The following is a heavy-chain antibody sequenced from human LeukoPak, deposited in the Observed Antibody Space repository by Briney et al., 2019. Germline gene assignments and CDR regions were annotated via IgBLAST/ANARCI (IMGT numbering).Heavy chain of an antibody. Sequence: GGSLRLSCAASGFAFGTHWMNWVRQAPGKGLEWVAATEEDGNKKYYVDSVRGRFTISRDNAKNSLFPQMNSLRAEDAAVYYCGRGLDRHTSPLDYWGQGTLVTVSS. CDR3: GRGLDRHTSPLDY. CDR2: TEEDGNKK. CDR1: GFAFGTHW. J-gene: IGHJ4*02. V-gene: IGHV3-7*01. D-gene: IGHD2-2*01.